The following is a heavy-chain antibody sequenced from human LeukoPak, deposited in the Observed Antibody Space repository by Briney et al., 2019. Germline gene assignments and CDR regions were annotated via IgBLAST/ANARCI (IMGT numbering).Heavy chain of an antibody. CDR2: IYYSGST. J-gene: IGHJ4*02. CDR1: GDSISIYY. CDR3: ARGGSYGQPYYFDY. Sequence: SETLSLTCTVSGDSISIYYWSWTRQPPGEGLEWIGYIYYSGSTNYNPSLKSRVTISVDTSKNQFSLKLSSVTAADTAVYYCARGGSYGQPYYFDYWGQGTLVTVSS. D-gene: IGHD5-18*01. V-gene: IGHV4-59*01.